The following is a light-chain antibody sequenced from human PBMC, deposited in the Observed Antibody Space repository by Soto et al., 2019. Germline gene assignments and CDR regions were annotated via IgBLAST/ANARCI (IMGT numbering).Light chain of an antibody. J-gene: IGKJ1*01. V-gene: IGKV3-11*01. CDR2: HTS. CDR1: QTVNSR. CDR3: HQRQSWPRT. Sequence: EIVLTQSPATLYSSPGERATLSCRASQTVNSRLAWYQHKPCQAPRLLIYHTSNRATGIPARFSGSGSGTDFTLTISSLEPEDFAVYYWHQRQSWPRTFGQGTKVEIK.